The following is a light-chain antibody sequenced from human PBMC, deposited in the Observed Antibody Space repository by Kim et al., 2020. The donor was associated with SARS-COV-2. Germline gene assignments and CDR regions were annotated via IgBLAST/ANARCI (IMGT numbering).Light chain of an antibody. Sequence: DIQLTQSPSSLAASVGDRVTIACRAAQSISRYLNWYQKKPGEAPKLLIFGASNLQSGVPSRFSGSGSATDFTLTINSLQPEDFATYYCQQSYATVLTFGGGTKVDIK. CDR3: QQSYATVLT. V-gene: IGKV1-39*01. CDR2: GAS. CDR1: QSISRY. J-gene: IGKJ4*01.